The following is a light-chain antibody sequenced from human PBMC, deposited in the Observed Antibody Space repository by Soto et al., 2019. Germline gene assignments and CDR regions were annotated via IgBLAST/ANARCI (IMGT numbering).Light chain of an antibody. V-gene: IGKV3-11*01. CDR1: QSVSSY. Sequence: EIVLTQSPATLSLSPVEVATLSFMASQSVSSYLAWYQPKPGQAPRLLIYDASNRATGIPARFSGSGSGTDFTLTISSLEPEDFAVYYCQQRSNWPWKCGQGTKGDIK. CDR2: DAS. J-gene: IGKJ1*01. CDR3: QQRSNWPWK.